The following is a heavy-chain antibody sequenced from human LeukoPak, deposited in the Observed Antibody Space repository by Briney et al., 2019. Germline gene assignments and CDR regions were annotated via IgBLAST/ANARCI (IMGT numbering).Heavy chain of an antibody. CDR1: GYTFTGYY. D-gene: IGHD4-17*01. CDR3: ARDYGDYDTAYYMDV. J-gene: IGHJ6*03. CDR2: INPNSGAT. V-gene: IGHV1-2*02. Sequence: GASVKVSCKASGYTFTGYYMYWVRQAPGQGLEWMGWINPNSGATNYAQKFQGRVTMTRDTSISTAYMELSRLRSDDTAVYYCARDYGDYDTAYYMDVWGKGTTVTISS.